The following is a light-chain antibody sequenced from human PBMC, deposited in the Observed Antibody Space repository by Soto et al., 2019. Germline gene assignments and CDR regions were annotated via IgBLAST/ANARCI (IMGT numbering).Light chain of an antibody. CDR1: QSVSRW. V-gene: IGKV1-5*03. Sequence: DIQMTQSPSTLSASVGDRVTITCRASQSVSRWLAWYQQKPGKAPKLLIYKASTLESGVPSRFSGSGSGTEFTLAISSLPPDDPPTYYCHQYNDNWTFGQGTKVDIK. CDR3: HQYNDNWT. CDR2: KAS. J-gene: IGKJ1*01.